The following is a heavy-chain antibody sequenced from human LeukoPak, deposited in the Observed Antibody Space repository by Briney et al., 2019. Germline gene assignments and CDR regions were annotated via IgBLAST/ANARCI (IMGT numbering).Heavy chain of an antibody. CDR1: GGTFSSYA. D-gene: IGHD3/OR15-3a*01. V-gene: IGHV1-69*13. J-gene: IGHJ4*02. CDR3: ARSRGDGLLGIDY. CDR2: IIPIFGTA. Sequence: SVKVSRKASGGTFSSYAISWVRQAPGQGLEWMGGIIPIFGTANYAQKFQGRVTITADVSTSTAYMELSSLRSEDTAVYYCARSRGDGLLGIDYWGQGTLVTVSS.